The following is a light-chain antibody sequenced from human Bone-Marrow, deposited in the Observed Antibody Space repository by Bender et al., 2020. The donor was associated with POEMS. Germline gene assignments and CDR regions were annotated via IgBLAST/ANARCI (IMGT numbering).Light chain of an antibody. CDR2: DVI. CDR3: ASYSVSGTRL. Sequence: QSALTQPASVSGSPGQSITVSCTGTSSDVGGFNHVSWYQKHPDKAPQLIIYDVIYRPSGISRRFSASKSGNTASLTISALQAEDEADYYCASYSVSGTRLFGGGTKVTVL. V-gene: IGLV2-14*03. CDR1: SSDVGGFNH. J-gene: IGLJ3*02.